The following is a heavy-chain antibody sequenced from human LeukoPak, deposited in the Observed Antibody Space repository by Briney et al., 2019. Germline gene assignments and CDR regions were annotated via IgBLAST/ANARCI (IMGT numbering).Heavy chain of an antibody. CDR2: ISYDGSNK. D-gene: IGHD3-16*01. V-gene: IGHV3-30*18. Sequence: PGRSLRLSCAASGFTFSSYGMHWVRQAPDKGLEWVAVISYDGSNKYYADSVKGRFTISRDNSKNTLYLQMNSLRAEDTAVYYCAKLGDYWGQGTLVTVSS. CDR3: AKLGDY. J-gene: IGHJ4*02. CDR1: GFTFSSYG.